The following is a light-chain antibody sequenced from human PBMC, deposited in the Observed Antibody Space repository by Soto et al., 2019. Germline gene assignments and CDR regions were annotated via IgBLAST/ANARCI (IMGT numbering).Light chain of an antibody. J-gene: IGKJ4*01. Sequence: VLRQPAATMSLSVGEWASLSCRASQGIGDTLAWYQHKPGQTPRLLIYDTSTRATGVPTRFSGSRSGAEFTLPINRLQSEDFAVYYCQPYNNWPLTFGGGTEVDIK. CDR2: DTS. CDR1: QGIGDT. V-gene: IGKV3-15*01. CDR3: QPYNNWPLT.